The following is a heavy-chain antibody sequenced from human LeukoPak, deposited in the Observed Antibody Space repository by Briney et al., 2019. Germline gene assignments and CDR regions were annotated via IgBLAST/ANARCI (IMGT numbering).Heavy chain of an antibody. CDR2: IIPIFGTA. V-gene: IGHV1-69*05. D-gene: IGHD5-24*01. Sequence: SVKVSCKASGGTFSSYAISWVRQAPGQGLEWMGGIIPIFGTANYAQKFQGRVTITTDESTSTAYMELSSLRSEDTAVYYCARDSLEMATPKYYFDYWGPGNPGHRLL. J-gene: IGHJ4*02. CDR3: ARDSLEMATPKYYFDY. CDR1: GGTFSSYA.